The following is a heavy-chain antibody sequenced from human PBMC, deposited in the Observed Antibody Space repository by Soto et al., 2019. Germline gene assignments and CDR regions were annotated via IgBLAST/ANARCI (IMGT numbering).Heavy chain of an antibody. D-gene: IGHD4-17*01. CDR3: ARTTVTASYYYMDV. CDR2: INAGNGNT. V-gene: IGHV1-3*01. CDR1: GYTFSSYA. Sequence: ASVKVSCKASGYTFSSYAMNWVRQAPGQRRERMGWINAGNGNTKYSQKVQGRVTITRDTSASTAYMELSSLRSDDTALYYCARTTVTASYYYMDVLGKGSTVTVSS. J-gene: IGHJ6*03.